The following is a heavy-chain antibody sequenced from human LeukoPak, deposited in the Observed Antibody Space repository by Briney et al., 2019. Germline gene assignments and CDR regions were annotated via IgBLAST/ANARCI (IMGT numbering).Heavy chain of an antibody. V-gene: IGHV3-7*01. CDR1: GLTFSSYW. CDR2: IKQDGSEK. CDR3: AKLSSNWYFDS. D-gene: IGHD1-1*01. J-gene: IGHJ4*02. Sequence: PGGSLRLSCAASGLTFSSYWMSWVRQAPGKGLEWVANIKQDGSEKYYVDSVKGRFTISRDSSKNTLYLQMNSLRAEDTAVYYCAKLSSNWYFDSWGRGTLVTVSS.